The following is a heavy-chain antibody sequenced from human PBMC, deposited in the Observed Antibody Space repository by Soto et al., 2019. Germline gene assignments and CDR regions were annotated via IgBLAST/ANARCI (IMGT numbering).Heavy chain of an antibody. V-gene: IGHV3-48*03. CDR2: ISSSGSTI. J-gene: IGHJ4*02. Sequence: LRLSCAASGFTFSSYEMNWVRQAPGKGLEWVSYISSSGSTIYYADSVKGRFTISRDNAKNSLYLQMNSLRAEDTAVYYCCIAAAGYFDYWGQGTLVTVSS. CDR1: GFTFSSYE. CDR3: CIAAAGYFDY. D-gene: IGHD6-6*01.